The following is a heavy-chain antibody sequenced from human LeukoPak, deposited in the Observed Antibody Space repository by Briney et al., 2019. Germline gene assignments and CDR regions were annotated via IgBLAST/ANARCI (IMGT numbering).Heavy chain of an antibody. D-gene: IGHD2-8*02. CDR2: TVGGRPDT. CDR1: GFTFSNYA. V-gene: IGHV3-23*01. J-gene: IGHJ4*02. Sequence: GGSLRLSCAASGFTFSNYAMSWVRQTPGKGLEWVAATVGGRPDTYHAESVKGRFTVSRDDSRDTLFLQMNRLSVDDTAIYYCTKAPLRSCSGAFCYPFDYWGQGTLVTVSS. CDR3: TKAPLRSCSGAFCYPFDY.